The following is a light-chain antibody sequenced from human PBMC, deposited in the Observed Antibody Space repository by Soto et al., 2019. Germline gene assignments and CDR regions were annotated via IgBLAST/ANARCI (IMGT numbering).Light chain of an antibody. J-gene: IGLJ1*01. CDR3: AAWDDSLNGYV. Sequence: QSVLTQPPSVSAAPGQKVTISCSGSSXNIGGNSVSWYQQLPGTAPKLLIYDDNKRPSGIPDRFSGSKSGTSATLGITGFQTGDEADYYCAAWDDSLNGYVFGTGTKVTVL. CDR2: DDN. CDR1: SXNIGGNS. V-gene: IGLV1-51*01.